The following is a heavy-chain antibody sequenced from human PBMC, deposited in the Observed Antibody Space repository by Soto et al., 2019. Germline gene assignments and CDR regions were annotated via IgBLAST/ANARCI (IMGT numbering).Heavy chain of an antibody. Sequence: SLRLSCAASGFTFSSYAMHWVRQAPGKGLEWVAVISYDGSNKYYADSVKGRFTISRDNSKNTLYLQMNSLRAEDTAVYYCAGGVYCSSTSCPMDVWGQGTTVTVSS. CDR1: GFTFSSYA. CDR3: AGGVYCSSTSCPMDV. V-gene: IGHV3-30-3*01. D-gene: IGHD2-2*01. CDR2: ISYDGSNK. J-gene: IGHJ6*02.